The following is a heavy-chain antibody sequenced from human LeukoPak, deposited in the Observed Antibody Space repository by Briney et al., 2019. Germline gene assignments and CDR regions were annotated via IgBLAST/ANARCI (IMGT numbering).Heavy chain of an antibody. CDR2: MAFDGTDI. V-gene: IGHV3-30-3*01. Sequence: GGSLRLSCAASGFTFSTSAMHWVRQAPGKGLESVAIMAFDGTDINYIDSVKGRFTISRDNSKNTLYLEMNSLRTEDTAVYYCVRDARGSLDYWGQGTLVTVSS. CDR1: GFTFSTSA. CDR3: VRDARGSLDY. J-gene: IGHJ4*02.